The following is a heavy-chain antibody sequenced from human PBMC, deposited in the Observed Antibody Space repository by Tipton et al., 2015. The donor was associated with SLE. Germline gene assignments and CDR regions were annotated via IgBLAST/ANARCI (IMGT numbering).Heavy chain of an antibody. J-gene: IGHJ6*03. CDR3: AKDPGFRLGYYYMDV. V-gene: IGHV3-23*03. D-gene: IGHD3-9*01. Sequence: GSLRLSCAASGFTFGIYTMTWVRQAPGKGLEWVSVIYSGSSSTYYADSVKGRFTISRDNSKNTLYLQMNSLRAEDTAVYYCAKDPGFRLGYYYMDVWGKGTTVIVSS. CDR1: GFTFGIYT. CDR2: IYSGSSST.